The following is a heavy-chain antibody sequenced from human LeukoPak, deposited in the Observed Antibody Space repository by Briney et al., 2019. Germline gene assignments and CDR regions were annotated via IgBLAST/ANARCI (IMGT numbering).Heavy chain of an antibody. Sequence: SETLSLTCAVYGGSFSGYYWSWIRQPPGKGLEWIGSIYSSGSTYYNPSLKSRVTISVDTSKNQFSLKLTSVTAADTAVYYCARHYGPWGQGTLVTVSS. CDR1: GGSFSGYY. V-gene: IGHV4-34*01. CDR3: ARHYGP. J-gene: IGHJ5*02. CDR2: IYSSGST. D-gene: IGHD3-16*01.